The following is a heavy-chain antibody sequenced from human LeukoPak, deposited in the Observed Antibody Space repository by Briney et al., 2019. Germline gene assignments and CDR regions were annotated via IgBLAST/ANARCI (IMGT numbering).Heavy chain of an antibody. D-gene: IGHD4-17*01. CDR1: GGSISSSRYY. CDR3: AQIPPKNTVTAHDY. CDR2: IYYSGST. Sequence: SETLSLTCTVSGGSISSSRYYWGWIRQPPGKGLEWIGSIYYSGSTYYNPSLKSRVTISVDTSKNQFSLKLSSVTAADTAVYYCAQIPPKNTVTAHDYWGQGTLVTVSS. J-gene: IGHJ4*02. V-gene: IGHV4-39*01.